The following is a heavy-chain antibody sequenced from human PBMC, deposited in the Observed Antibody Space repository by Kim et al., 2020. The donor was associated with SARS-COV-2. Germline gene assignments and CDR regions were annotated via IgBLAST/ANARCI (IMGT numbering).Heavy chain of an antibody. D-gene: IGHD1-1*01. Sequence: GESLKISCKGSGYSFTSYWISWVRQMPGKGLEWMGRIDPSDSYTNYSPSFQGHVTISADKSISTAYLQWSSLKASDTAMYYCARRENNWNDLNAFDIWGQGTMVTVSS. CDR1: GYSFTSYW. CDR2: IDPSDSYT. CDR3: ARRENNWNDLNAFDI. V-gene: IGHV5-10-1*01. J-gene: IGHJ3*02.